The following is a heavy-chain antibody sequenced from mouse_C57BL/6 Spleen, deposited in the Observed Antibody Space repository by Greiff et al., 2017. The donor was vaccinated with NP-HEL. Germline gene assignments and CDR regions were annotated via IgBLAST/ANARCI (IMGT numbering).Heavy chain of an antibody. CDR2: ISNGGGST. Sequence: DVQLVESGGGLVQPGGSLKLSCAASGFTFSDYYMYWVRQTPEKRLEWVAYISNGGGSTYYPDTVKGRFTISRDNAKNTLYLQMSRLKSEDTAMYYCARHGEDYDGSSPFAYWGQGTLVTVSA. D-gene: IGHD1-1*01. V-gene: IGHV5-12*01. J-gene: IGHJ3*01. CDR1: GFTFSDYY. CDR3: ARHGEDYDGSSPFAY.